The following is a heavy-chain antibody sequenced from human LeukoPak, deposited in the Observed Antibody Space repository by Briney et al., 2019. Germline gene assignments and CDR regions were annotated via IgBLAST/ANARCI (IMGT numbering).Heavy chain of an antibody. J-gene: IGHJ4*02. V-gene: IGHV3-74*01. D-gene: IGHD3-9*01. CDR3: ARDAGWSLTGYPDY. CDR1: GFTFSSYW. CDR2: INSDGSST. Sequence: GGSLRLSCAASGFTFSSYWMHWVRQAPGKGLVWVSRINSDGSSTSYADSVKDRFTISRDNAKNTLYLQMNSLRAEDTAVYYCARDAGWSLTGYPDYWGQGTLVTVSS.